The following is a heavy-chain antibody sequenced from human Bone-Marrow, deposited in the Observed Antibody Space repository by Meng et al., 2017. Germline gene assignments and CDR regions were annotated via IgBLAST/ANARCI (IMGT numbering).Heavy chain of an antibody. D-gene: IGHD3-16*01. CDR3: AREAFRGTQMPTGY. Sequence: EVQLVESGGGLVQPCGSLRLSCAASGFTFSSYAMHWVRQAPGKGLEYVSAISSNGGSTYYANSVKGRFTISRDNSKNTLYLQMNSLRVEDTAVYYCAREAFRGTQMPTGYWGQGTLVTVSS. CDR2: ISSNGGST. J-gene: IGHJ4*02. CDR1: GFTFSSYA. V-gene: IGHV3-64*01.